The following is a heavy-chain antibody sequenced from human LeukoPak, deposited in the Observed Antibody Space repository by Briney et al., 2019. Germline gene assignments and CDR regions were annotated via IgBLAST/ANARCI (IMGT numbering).Heavy chain of an antibody. CDR1: GFSIHG. V-gene: IGHV3-23*01. J-gene: IGHJ6*03. CDR2: VRPGDGPT. D-gene: IGHD2-2*01. CDR3: AKSPKVPAAPYYYYYYMDV. Sequence: GGSLRLSCAASGFSIHGMGWVRRAPGKGLEWVSHVRPGDGPTTYAESVKGRFTISRDNSKNTVSLQMNRLRAEDTAVYYCAKSPKVPAAPYYYYYYMDVWGKGTTVTVSS.